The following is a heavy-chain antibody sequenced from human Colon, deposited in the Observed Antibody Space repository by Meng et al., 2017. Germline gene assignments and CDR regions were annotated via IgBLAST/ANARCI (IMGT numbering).Heavy chain of an antibody. D-gene: IGHD3-10*02. V-gene: IGHV6-1*01. CDR2: TYYRSKYYN. CDR1: GDSVSSNSAA. J-gene: IGHJ4*02. Sequence: QGQLQQSGPGLVNASQTLPLTCAISGDSVSSNSAAWNWIRQSPSRGLEWLGRTYYRSKYYNDYALSVKSRITINPDTSKNQFSLQLNSVTPEDTAIYYCARDWGDVRGGFDFWGQGTLVTVSS. CDR3: ARDWGDVRGGFDF.